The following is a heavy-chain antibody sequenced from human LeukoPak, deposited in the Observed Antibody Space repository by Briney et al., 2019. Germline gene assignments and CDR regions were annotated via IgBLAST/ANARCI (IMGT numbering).Heavy chain of an antibody. Sequence: AGGSLRLSCAASGFTFSSYAMSWVRQAPGKGLEWVSAISGSGGSTYYADSVKGRFTISRDNSKNTLYLQMNSLRAEDTAVYYCAKETRYSGSHGLNYWGQGTLVTVSS. D-gene: IGHD1-26*01. CDR2: ISGSGGST. J-gene: IGHJ4*02. CDR3: AKETRYSGSHGLNY. CDR1: GFTFSSYA. V-gene: IGHV3-23*01.